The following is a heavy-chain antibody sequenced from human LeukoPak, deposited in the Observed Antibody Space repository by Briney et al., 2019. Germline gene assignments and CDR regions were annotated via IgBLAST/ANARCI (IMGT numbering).Heavy chain of an antibody. CDR1: GGPFSGYS. CDR2: INHSGST. V-gene: IGHV4-34*01. CDR3: ARSAAGPGGDFDY. D-gene: IGHD6-13*01. Sequence: PSETLCLTCAVSGGPFSGYSWAWIRQPPGKGLEWIGEINHSGSTHYDPSLKRGVTISVDTSKNQLSLSLTSVTAADTAVYYCARSAAGPGGDFDYWGQGSLVTVSS. J-gene: IGHJ4*02.